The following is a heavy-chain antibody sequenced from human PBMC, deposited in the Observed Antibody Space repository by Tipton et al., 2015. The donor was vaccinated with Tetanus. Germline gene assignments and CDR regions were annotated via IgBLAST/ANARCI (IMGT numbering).Heavy chain of an antibody. D-gene: IGHD6-6*01. CDR2: ISDSGDST. V-gene: IGHV3-23*01. CDR3: AKDTVIAPRHSFDY. CDR1: GFTFSSYA. Sequence: SLRLSCAASGFTFSSYAMSWVRQAPGKGLEWVSLISDSGDSTYYVDSVEGRFTISRDNSKNPLYLQMNSLRAEDTAVYYCAKDTVIAPRHSFDYWAKGILVTVTS. J-gene: IGHJ4*01.